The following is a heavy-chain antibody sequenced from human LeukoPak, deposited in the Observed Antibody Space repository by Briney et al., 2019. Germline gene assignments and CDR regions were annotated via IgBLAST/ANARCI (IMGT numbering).Heavy chain of an antibody. CDR3: AKHSGSYFIYYVDS. CDR1: GFTFSSYG. J-gene: IGHJ4*02. D-gene: IGHD1-26*01. V-gene: IGHV3-23*01. CDR2: ISRSAYNS. Sequence: GGSLRLSCAASGFTFSSYGMSWVRQAPGKGLEGVAPISRSAYNSYYADSVKGRFIISRDNSANTLYLQMNSLRAEDTALYYCAKHSGSYFIYYVDSWGQGTLVTVSS.